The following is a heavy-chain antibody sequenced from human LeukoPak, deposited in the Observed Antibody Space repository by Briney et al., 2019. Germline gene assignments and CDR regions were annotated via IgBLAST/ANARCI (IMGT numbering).Heavy chain of an antibody. V-gene: IGHV3-23*01. D-gene: IGHD5-24*01. CDR2: ISGSGGST. J-gene: IGHJ4*02. CDR3: AKVGQDGYNPIDY. Sequence: GGSLRLSCAAPGFTFSSYAMSWARQAPGKGLEWVSAISGSGGSTYYADSVKGRFTISRDNSKNTLYLQMNSLRAEDTAVYYCAKVGQDGYNPIDYWGQGTLVTVSS. CDR1: GFTFSSYA.